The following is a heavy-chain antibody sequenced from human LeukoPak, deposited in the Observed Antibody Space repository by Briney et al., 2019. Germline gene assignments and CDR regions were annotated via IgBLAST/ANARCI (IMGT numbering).Heavy chain of an antibody. V-gene: IGHV7-4-1*02. CDR2: INTNTGNP. D-gene: IGHD2-15*01. J-gene: IGHJ4*02. Sequence: GASVTVSCTASGYIFTNYPMNWVRQAPGQGLEWMGGINTNTGNPTYAQGSTERFVFSWDTSVSTAYLQISSLKAEDTAVYYCARDSYCSGGTCYSRVGYWGQGTVVTVSS. CDR3: ARDSYCSGGTCYSRVGY. CDR1: GYIFTNYP.